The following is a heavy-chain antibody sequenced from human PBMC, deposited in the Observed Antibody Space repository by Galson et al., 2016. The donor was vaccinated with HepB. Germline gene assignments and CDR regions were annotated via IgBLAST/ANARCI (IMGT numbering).Heavy chain of an antibody. V-gene: IGHV3-33*01. CDR3: ITDSEGI. J-gene: IGHJ4*02. Sequence: SLRLSCAASGFTFSTYGMHWVRQAPGKGLEWVAILWNDGTTKHYADSVKGRFTISRDNSQNTLYLQMNSLKTEDTAVYYCITDSEGIWGQGTLVTVSS. D-gene: IGHD3-10*01. CDR2: LWNDGTTK. CDR1: GFTFSTYG.